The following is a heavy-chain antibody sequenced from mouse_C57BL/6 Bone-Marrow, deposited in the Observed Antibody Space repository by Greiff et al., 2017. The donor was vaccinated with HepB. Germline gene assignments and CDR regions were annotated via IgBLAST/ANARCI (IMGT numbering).Heavy chain of an antibody. CDR2: IWSDGST. D-gene: IGHD2-1*01. Sequence: QVQLQQSGPGLVAPSQSLSITCTVSGFSLTSYGVHWVRQPPGKGLEWLVVIWSDGSTTYNSALKSRLSISKDNSKSQVFLKMNSLQTDDTAMYYCARAYGNYALYAMDYWGQGTSVTVSS. CDR3: ARAYGNYALYAMDY. CDR1: GFSLTSYG. V-gene: IGHV2-6*03. J-gene: IGHJ4*01.